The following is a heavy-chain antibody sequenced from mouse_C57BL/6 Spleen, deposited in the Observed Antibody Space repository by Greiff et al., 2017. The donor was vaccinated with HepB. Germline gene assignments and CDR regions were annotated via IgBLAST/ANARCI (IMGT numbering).Heavy chain of an antibody. D-gene: IGHD2-12*01. CDR3: ARYDGYYYAMDY. J-gene: IGHJ4*01. CDR2: IYPGDGDT. CDR1: GYAFSSSW. Sequence: VKLMESGPELVKPGASVKISCKASGYAFSSSWMNWVKQRPGKGLEWIGRIYPGDGDTNYNGKFKGKATLNADKSSSPAYMQLSSLTSEDSAVYFCARYDGYYYAMDYWGQGTSVTVSS. V-gene: IGHV1-82*01.